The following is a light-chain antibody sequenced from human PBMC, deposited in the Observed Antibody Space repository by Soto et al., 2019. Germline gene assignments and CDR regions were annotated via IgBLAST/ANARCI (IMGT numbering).Light chain of an antibody. Sequence: DIQMTQSPSSLSASVGDRVTITCRASQSIGRFLNWYQQKPGKAPKLLIYGASSLQSGVPSRFSGSGSGTDFTLTISSLQPEDFATYYCHQSYSTRVFGQGTKLEIK. CDR1: QSIGRF. V-gene: IGKV1-39*01. J-gene: IGKJ2*01. CDR2: GAS. CDR3: HQSYSTRV.